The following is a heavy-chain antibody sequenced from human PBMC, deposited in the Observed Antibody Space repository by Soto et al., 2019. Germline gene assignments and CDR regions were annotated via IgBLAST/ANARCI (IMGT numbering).Heavy chain of an antibody. D-gene: IGHD3-10*01. CDR1: GGTVSSYA. J-gene: IGHJ6*02. CDR2: IIPIFGTA. V-gene: IGHV1-69*13. CDR3: ARGIYYYGSGSYPYFYYGMEV. Sequence: GASVKVSCKVSGGTVSSYAISWVRQAPGQGLEWMGGIIPIFGTANYAQKFQGRVTITADESTSTAYMELSSMRSEDTAVYYCARGIYYYGSGSYPYFYYGMEVWGQGTTLTVSS.